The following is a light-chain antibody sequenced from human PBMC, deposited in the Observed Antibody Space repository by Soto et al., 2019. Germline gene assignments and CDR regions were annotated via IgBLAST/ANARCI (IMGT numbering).Light chain of an antibody. J-gene: IGKJ4*01. CDR1: HDIARW. CDR3: QQANSFPLT. CDR2: AAS. Sequence: DIQMTQSPSYVSAFVGDRVAITCRASHDIARWLAWYQQQPGKAPRLLIYAASSLQSGVPTRFSGSGSGIDFALTITNLQPEDSATYYCQQANSFPLTFGGGTKVEIK. V-gene: IGKV1-12*01.